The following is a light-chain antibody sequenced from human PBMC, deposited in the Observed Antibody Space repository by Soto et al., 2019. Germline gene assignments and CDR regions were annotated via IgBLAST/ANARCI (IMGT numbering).Light chain of an antibody. CDR3: CSYAGGYIYV. CDR2: DVT. Sequence: QSALTQPPSVSGSPGQSVTISCTGTSNDVGGYNYVSWYQQHPGKAPRLMIYDVTKRPSGVPDRFSGSKSDNTASLTISGLQAEDEADYYCCSYAGGYIYVFGTGTRSPS. CDR1: SNDVGGYNY. J-gene: IGLJ1*01. V-gene: IGLV2-11*01.